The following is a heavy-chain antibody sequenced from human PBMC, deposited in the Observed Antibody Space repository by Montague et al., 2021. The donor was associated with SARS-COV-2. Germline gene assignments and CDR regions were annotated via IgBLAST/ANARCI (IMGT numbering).Heavy chain of an antibody. CDR2: IYYSGST. V-gene: IGHV4-59*01. CDR3: AGDRGRFWHFDL. J-gene: IGHJ2*01. CDR1: GGSISSYY. D-gene: IGHD5-12*01. Sequence: SETLSLTSTVSGGSISSYYWDWIRQSPGKGLEWIGYIYYSGSTKYNPSLKSRVTISVDTSKSQMSLRLNSVTAADTAVYYCAGDRGRFWHFDLWGRGTLVTVS.